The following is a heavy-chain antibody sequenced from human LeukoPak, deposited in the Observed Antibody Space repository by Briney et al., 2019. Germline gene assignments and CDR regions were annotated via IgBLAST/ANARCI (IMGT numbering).Heavy chain of an antibody. D-gene: IGHD3-9*01. J-gene: IGHJ1*01. Sequence: PGGSLRLSCAASGFTFSSYSMNWVRQAPGKGLEWVSSISSSSSYIYYADSVKGRFTISRDNAKNSLYLQMNSLRAEDTAVYYCARGPPYYDILTGAGEDFQHWGQGTLVTVSS. V-gene: IGHV3-21*04. CDR2: ISSSSSYI. CDR1: GFTFSSYS. CDR3: ARGPPYYDILTGAGEDFQH.